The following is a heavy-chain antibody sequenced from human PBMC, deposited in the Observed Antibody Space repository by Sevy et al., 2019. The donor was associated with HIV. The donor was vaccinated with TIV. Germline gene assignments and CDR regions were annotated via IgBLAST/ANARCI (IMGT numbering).Heavy chain of an antibody. CDR3: ASSVATFLHNWFDP. CDR2: ISSSSSYI. D-gene: IGHD1-26*01. V-gene: IGHV3-21*01. Sequence: GRSLRLSCAASGFTFSSYSMNWVRQAPGKGLEWVSSISSSSSYIYYADSVKGRFTISRDNAKNSLYLQMNSLRAEDTAVYYCASSVATFLHNWFDPWGQGTLVTVSS. CDR1: GFTFSSYS. J-gene: IGHJ5*02.